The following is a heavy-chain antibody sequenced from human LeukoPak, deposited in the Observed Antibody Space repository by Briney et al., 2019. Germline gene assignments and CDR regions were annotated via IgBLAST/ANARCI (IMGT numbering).Heavy chain of an antibody. J-gene: IGHJ4*02. CDR1: GFTFSSYG. CDR3: ARDPGYSYGYDY. D-gene: IGHD5-18*01. CDR2: IRYDGSNK. V-gene: IGHV3-30*02. Sequence: GGSLRLSCAASGFTFSSYGMHWVRQAPGKGLEWVAFIRYDGSNKYYADSVKGRFIISRDNSKNSLYLQMNSLRAEDTAVYYCARDPGYSYGYDYWGQGTLVTVSS.